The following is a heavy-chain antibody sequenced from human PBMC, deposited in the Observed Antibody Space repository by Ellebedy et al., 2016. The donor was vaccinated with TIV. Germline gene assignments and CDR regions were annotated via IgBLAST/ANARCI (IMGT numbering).Heavy chain of an antibody. CDR2: ISGSGGST. D-gene: IGHD4-17*01. CDR3: AKGALDYGDPDDY. V-gene: IGHV3-23*01. J-gene: IGHJ4*02. CDR1: GFTFSSYW. Sequence: GESLKISCAASGFTFSSYWMSWVRQAPGKGLEWVSAISGSGGSTYYADSVKGRFTISRDNSKNTLYLQMNSLRAEDTAVYYCAKGALDYGDPDDYWGQGTLVTVSS.